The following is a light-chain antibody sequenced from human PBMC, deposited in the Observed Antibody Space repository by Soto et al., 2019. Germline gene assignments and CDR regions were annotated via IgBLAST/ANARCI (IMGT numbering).Light chain of an antibody. J-gene: IGKJ5*01. V-gene: IGKV3D-11*03. Sequence: EIVMTQSPATLYVSPGERAVLSCRASQTVTSNLAWYQQKPGQPPRLLIYDSTNRAAGIPARFSGSRSGTDFTLTISSVEPEDFAMYYCHQRNQFGQGTRLEIK. CDR1: QTVTSN. CDR2: DST. CDR3: HQRNQ.